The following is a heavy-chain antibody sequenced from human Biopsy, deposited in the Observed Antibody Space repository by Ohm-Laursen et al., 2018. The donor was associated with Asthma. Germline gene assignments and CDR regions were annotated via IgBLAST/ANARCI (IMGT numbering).Heavy chain of an antibody. V-gene: IGHV4-30-4*02. CDR3: ARVVSYGDIYFGIDV. D-gene: IGHD4-17*01. CDR2: VFWSGST. J-gene: IGHJ6*02. Sequence: SDTLSLTCRVSGGYTGSSDHHWAWIRQAPRKGLEWIGFVFWSGSTHYSRSLERRVSISIDTATNEFSMKLWSVTPADTAVYFCARVVSYGDIYFGIDVWGLGNTVVVS. CDR1: GGYTGSSDHH.